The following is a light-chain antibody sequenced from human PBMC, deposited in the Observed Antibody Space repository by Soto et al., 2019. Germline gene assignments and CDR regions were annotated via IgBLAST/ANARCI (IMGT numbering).Light chain of an antibody. CDR3: QQYDMWPIT. J-gene: IGKJ5*01. V-gene: IGKV3-15*01. CDR2: GAS. CDR1: QSISSN. Sequence: EIAMTQSPATLSVSPGERATLSCRASQSISSNLAWYQQKPGQAPRLLIYGASTRATGLPASFSGSGSGTEFTLTINSLQSEDFAVYYCQQYDMWPITFGQGTRLEIK.